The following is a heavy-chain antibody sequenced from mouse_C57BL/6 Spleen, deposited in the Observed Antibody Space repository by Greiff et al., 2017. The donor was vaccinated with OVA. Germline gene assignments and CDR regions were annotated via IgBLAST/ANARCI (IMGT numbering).Heavy chain of an antibody. Sequence: EVKLQESGGGLVQPGGSMKLSCVASGFTFSNYWMNWVRQSPEKGLEWVAQIRLKSDNYATHYAESVKGRFTISRDDSKISVYLQRNNLRAEDTGIYYCTALYDGYFDYWGQGTTLTVSS. CDR1: GFTFSNYW. D-gene: IGHD2-3*01. J-gene: IGHJ2*01. V-gene: IGHV6-3*01. CDR3: TALYDGYFDY. CDR2: IRLKSDNYAT.